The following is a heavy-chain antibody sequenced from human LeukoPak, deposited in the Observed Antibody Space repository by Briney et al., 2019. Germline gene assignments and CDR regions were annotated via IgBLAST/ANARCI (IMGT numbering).Heavy chain of an antibody. D-gene: IGHD6-13*01. CDR3: ARRTHSSSWYKGFSWFDP. J-gene: IGHJ5*02. CDR1: GGSFSGYY. CDR2: INHSGST. V-gene: IGHV4-34*01. Sequence: SETLSLTCAVYGGSFSGYYWSWLRQPPGKGLEWIGEINHSGSTNYNPSLKSRVTISVDTSKNQFSLKLSSVTAADTAVYYCARRTHSSSWYKGFSWFDPWGQGTLVTVSS.